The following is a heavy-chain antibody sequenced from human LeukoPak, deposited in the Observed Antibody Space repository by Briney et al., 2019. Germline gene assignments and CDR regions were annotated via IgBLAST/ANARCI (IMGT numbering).Heavy chain of an antibody. D-gene: IGHD3-10*01. CDR1: GGSISSYY. V-gene: IGHV4-59*01. J-gene: IGHJ4*02. CDR3: ARIGSGSGHLDY. CDR2: IYYSGST. Sequence: PSETLSLTCTVSGGSISSYYWSWIRQPPGKGLEWIGYIYYSGSTNYNPSLKSRVTISVDTSKNQFSLKLSSVTAADTAVYYCARIGSGSGHLDYWGQGTLVTVSS.